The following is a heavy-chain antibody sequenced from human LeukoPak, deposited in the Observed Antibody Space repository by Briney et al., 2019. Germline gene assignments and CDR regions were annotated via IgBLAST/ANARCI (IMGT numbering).Heavy chain of an antibody. V-gene: IGHV3-33*01. CDR3: ARAAEKYCSPIGCFFDY. CDR2: IWNDGSNK. D-gene: IGHD2-15*01. J-gene: IGHJ4*02. Sequence: PGGSLRLSCAASGFTFSSYGMHWVRQAPGKGLEWVAVIWNDGSNKYYADSVKGRFTISRDNSKNTLYLQMNSLRADDTAVYYCARAAEKYCSPIGCFFDYGARGALVTVPS. CDR1: GFTFSSYG.